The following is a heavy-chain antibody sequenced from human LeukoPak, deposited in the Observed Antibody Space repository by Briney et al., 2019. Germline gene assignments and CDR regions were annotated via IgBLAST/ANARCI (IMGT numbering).Heavy chain of an antibody. J-gene: IGHJ1*01. D-gene: IGHD6-19*01. CDR2: IYHSGST. V-gene: IGHV4-38-2*02. CDR1: GYSISSGYY. Sequence: SETLSLTCTVSGYSISSGYYWGWIRQPPGKGLEWIGSIYHSGSTNYNPSLKSRVTISVDTSKNQFSLKLSSVTAADTAVYYCARGRRQWLVERYFQHWGQGTLVTVSS. CDR3: ARGRRQWLVERYFQH.